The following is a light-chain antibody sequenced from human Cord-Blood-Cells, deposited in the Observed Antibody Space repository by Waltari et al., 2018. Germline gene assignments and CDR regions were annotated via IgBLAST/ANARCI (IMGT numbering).Light chain of an antibody. CDR1: SSTIGSNY. J-gene: IGLJ3*02. CDR2: RNN. CDR3: AAWDDSLSGWV. V-gene: IGLV1-47*01. Sequence: QSVLTQPPSASGTPGQRVTIPCSGSSSTIGSNYVYWYQQLPGTAPKLLIYRNNQRPSGVPDRFSGSKSGTSASLAISGIRSEDEADYYCAAWDDSLSGWVFGGGTKLTVL.